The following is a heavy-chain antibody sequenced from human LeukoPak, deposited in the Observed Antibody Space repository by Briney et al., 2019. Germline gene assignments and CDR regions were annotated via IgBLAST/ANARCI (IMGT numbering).Heavy chain of an antibody. CDR1: GFTFGDYL. D-gene: IGHD6-19*01. V-gene: IGHV3-49*03. CDR3: SRGSGWLSVY. CDR2: ISGGTT. J-gene: IGHJ4*02. Sequence: GGSLRLSCTASGFTFGDYLMSWFRQAPGKGLEWIGFISGGTTEYAASVKGRFTISRDDSKSIAYLQMNSLTTEDTAVYYCSRGSGWLSVYWGQGTLATVPS.